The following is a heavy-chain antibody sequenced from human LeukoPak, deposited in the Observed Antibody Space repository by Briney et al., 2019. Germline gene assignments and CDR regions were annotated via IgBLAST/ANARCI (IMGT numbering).Heavy chain of an antibody. CDR1: GGSFSGYY. Sequence: SETLSLTCAVYGGSFSGYYWSWIRQPPGKGLEWIGEINHSGSTNYNPSLKSRVTISVDTSKNQFSLKLSSVTAADTAVYYCARVSYYYGMDVWGQGTTVTVSS. CDR2: INHSGST. J-gene: IGHJ6*02. V-gene: IGHV4-34*01. CDR3: ARVSYYYGMDV.